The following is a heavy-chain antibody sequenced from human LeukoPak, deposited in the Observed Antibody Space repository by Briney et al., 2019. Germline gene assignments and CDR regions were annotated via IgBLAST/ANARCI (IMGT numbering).Heavy chain of an antibody. Sequence: GGSLRLSCAASGFTFDDYAMHWVRQAPGKGLEWVSGISWNSGSIGYADSVKGRFTISRDNAKNSLYLQMNRLRAEDTALYYCAKDGKWELLEAYFDYWGQGTLVTVSS. CDR1: GFTFDDYA. CDR3: AKDGKWELLEAYFDY. V-gene: IGHV3-9*01. J-gene: IGHJ4*02. CDR2: ISWNSGSI. D-gene: IGHD1-26*01.